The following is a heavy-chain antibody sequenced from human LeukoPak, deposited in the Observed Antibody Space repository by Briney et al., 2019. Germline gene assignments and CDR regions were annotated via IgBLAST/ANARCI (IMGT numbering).Heavy chain of an antibody. CDR1: GFTFSSYA. J-gene: IGHJ4*02. V-gene: IGHV3-23*01. CDR3: AKDFYYYDSSGYNV. Sequence: GGSLRLSCAASGFTFSSYAMRWVRQAPGKGLEWVSAISGSGGSTYYADSVKGRFTISRDNSKNTLYLQMNSLRAEGTAVYYCAKDFYYYDSSGYNVWGQGTLVTVSS. D-gene: IGHD3-22*01. CDR2: ISGSGGST.